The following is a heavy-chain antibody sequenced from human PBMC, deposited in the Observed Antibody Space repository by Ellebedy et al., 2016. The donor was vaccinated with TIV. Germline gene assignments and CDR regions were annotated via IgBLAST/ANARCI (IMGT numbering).Heavy chain of an antibody. D-gene: IGHD2-8*01. CDR3: TAGAQGNGSHDH. CDR1: GFMFSDYV. V-gene: IGHV3-72*01. Sequence: PGGSLRLSCAASGFMFSDYVMDWVRQAPGKGLEWVGRVRQKVRSYTTEYAASVKGRFTISRDDSKNSLYLQMNSLKTEDTALYYCTAGAQGNGSHDHWGQGTLVTVSS. CDR2: VRQKVRSYTT. J-gene: IGHJ4*02.